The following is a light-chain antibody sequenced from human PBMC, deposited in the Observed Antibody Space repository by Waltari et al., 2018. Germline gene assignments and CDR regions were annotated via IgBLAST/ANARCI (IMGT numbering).Light chain of an antibody. Sequence: DIQMTQSPSSLSAPVGDRVSITCRASQTIRNFLNWYQQQPGKAPTLLIYAASSLAGGVPTRFSGSASGTDFTLSISSLQPEDFATYYCQQGYTTPRTFGQGTKVEIK. CDR1: QTIRNF. CDR2: AAS. CDR3: QQGYTTPRT. J-gene: IGKJ1*01. V-gene: IGKV1-39*01.